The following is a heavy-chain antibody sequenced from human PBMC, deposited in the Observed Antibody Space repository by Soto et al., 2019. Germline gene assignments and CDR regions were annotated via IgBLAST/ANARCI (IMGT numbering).Heavy chain of an antibody. D-gene: IGHD6-19*01. CDR3: ARHVIHINRDSSGWYIGGIDY. V-gene: IGHV4-59*08. CDR2: IYYSGST. J-gene: IGHJ4*02. Sequence: SETLSLTCTVSGGSISSYYWSWIRQPPGKGLEWIGYIYYSGSTNYNPSLKSRVTISVDTSKNQFSLKLSSVTAADTAVYYCARHVIHINRDSSGWYIGGIDYWGQGTLVTVSS. CDR1: GGSISSYY.